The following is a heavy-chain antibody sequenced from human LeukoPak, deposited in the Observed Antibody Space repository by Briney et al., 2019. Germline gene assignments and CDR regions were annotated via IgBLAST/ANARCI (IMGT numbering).Heavy chain of an antibody. V-gene: IGHV3-30*18. Sequence: PGGSLRLSCAASGFTFSSYGMRWVRQAPGKGLEWVAVISYDGSNKYYADSVKGRFTISRDNSKNTLYLQMNSLRAEDTAVYYCAKDPGSGYDWARGYFDYWGQGTLVTVSS. CDR2: ISYDGSNK. J-gene: IGHJ4*02. CDR3: AKDPGSGYDWARGYFDY. CDR1: GFTFSSYG. D-gene: IGHD5-12*01.